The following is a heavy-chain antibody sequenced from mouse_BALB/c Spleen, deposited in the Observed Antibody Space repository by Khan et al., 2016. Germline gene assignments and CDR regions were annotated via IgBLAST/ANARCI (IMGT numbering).Heavy chain of an antibody. J-gene: IGHJ3*01. CDR1: GFTFSTYG. CDR2: VSTGGHYT. V-gene: IGHV5-6*01. D-gene: IGHD1-1*01. Sequence: EVELVESGGDIVKPGGSLKLSCAASGFTFSTYGMSWVRQTPDKRLEWVATVSTGGHYTYYSDTVKGRFTISRDNAKNTLYLQMSSLRSEDTAMFYCIRLAYYYDSEGFAYWGQGTLVTVSA. CDR3: IRLAYYYDSEGFAY.